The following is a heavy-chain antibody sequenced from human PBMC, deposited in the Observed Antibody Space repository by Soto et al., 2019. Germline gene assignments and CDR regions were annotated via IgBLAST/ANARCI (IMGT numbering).Heavy chain of an antibody. Sequence: SEIPSCTATVSGCTIRRCHDYRRWIPNPPGKGLEWIGYIYYSGSTYYNPSLKSRVTISVDTSKNQFSLKLSSVTAADTAVYYCARDIVVVPAANYYYGMDVWGQGTTVT. CDR3: ARDIVVVPAANYYYGMDV. V-gene: IGHV4-30-4*01. CDR1: GCTIRRCHDY. CDR2: IYYSGST. J-gene: IGHJ6*02. D-gene: IGHD2-2*01.